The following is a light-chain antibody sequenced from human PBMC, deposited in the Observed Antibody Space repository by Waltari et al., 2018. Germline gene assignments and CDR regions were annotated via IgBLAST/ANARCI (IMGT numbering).Light chain of an antibody. V-gene: IGLV2-11*01. J-gene: IGLJ7*01. CDR2: DVV. Sequence: QSALTQPRSVSGSPGQSVTISCSGTSSDVGNYNFVSWYQQHPGNAPKLLIYDVVKRPSGVPDRFSGSKSGNTASLTIFGLQTEDEGYYYCCSYAGSYTFVFGGGTQLTVL. CDR1: SSDVGNYNF. CDR3: CSYAGSYTFV.